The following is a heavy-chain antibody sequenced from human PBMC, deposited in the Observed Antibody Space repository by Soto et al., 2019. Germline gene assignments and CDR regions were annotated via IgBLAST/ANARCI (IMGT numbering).Heavy chain of an antibody. V-gene: IGHV4-4*02. Sequence: QVQLQESGPGLVKPSGTLSLTCAVSGGSISSSNWWSWVRQPPGKGLEWIGEIYHSGSTNYNPSLKSRVTISVDKAKNQFSLKLISVTAADTAVYYCAIDKAAAAGTGPFDYWGQGTLVTVSS. CDR2: IYHSGST. CDR3: AIDKAAAAGTGPFDY. CDR1: GGSISSSNW. J-gene: IGHJ4*02. D-gene: IGHD6-13*01.